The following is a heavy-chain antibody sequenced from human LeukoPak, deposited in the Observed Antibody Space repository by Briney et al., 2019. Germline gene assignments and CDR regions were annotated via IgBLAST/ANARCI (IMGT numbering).Heavy chain of an antibody. J-gene: IGHJ4*02. CDR3: ARGWWDLGEIPF. Sequence: ASVKVSCKGSGYTFSAYVLHWVRQAPGQSLEWMGWINGGNSETRYSENFHGRVTITRDAAAKTSYMELSSLGPEDTAVYYCARGWWDLGEIPFWGQGTL. CDR2: INGGNSET. D-gene: IGHD1-26*01. CDR1: GYTFSAYV. V-gene: IGHV1-3*01.